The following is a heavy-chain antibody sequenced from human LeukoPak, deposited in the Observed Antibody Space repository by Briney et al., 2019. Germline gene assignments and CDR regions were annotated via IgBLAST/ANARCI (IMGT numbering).Heavy chain of an antibody. D-gene: IGHD2-21*02. CDR1: GYTLTELS. CDR3: ARDHYHKIHSVMVTAPDY. Sequence: ASVKVSCKVSGYTLTELSMHWVRQAPGKGLEWMGGFDPEDGETIYAQKLQGRVTMTRDTSTSTVYMELSSLRSEDTAVYYCARDHYHKIHSVMVTAPDYWGQGTLVIVSS. V-gene: IGHV1-24*01. CDR2: FDPEDGET. J-gene: IGHJ4*02.